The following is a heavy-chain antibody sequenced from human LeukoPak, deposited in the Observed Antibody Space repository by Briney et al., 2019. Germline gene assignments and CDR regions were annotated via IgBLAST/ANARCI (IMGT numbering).Heavy chain of an antibody. J-gene: IGHJ4*02. CDR1: GGSFSGHY. CDR2: IDHSGST. CDR3: ARGFPYSYGARKGLFDY. D-gene: IGHD5-18*01. V-gene: IGHV4-34*01. Sequence: SETLSLTCAVYGGSFSGHYWSWIRQPPGKGLEWIGEIDHSGSTNYNPSLKSRVTISVDTSKNQFSLKLSSVTAADTAAYYCARGFPYSYGARKGLFDYWGQGTLVTVSS.